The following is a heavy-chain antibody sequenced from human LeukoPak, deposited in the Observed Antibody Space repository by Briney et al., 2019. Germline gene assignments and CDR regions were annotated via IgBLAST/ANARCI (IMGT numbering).Heavy chain of an antibody. CDR1: GGSISSGGYS. CDR2: IYHSGST. Sequence: SETLSLTCAVSGGSISSGGYSWSWIRQPPGKGLEWIGYIYHSGSTNYNPSLKSRVTISVDTSKNQFSLKLSSVTAADTAVYYCARGLYYYDSSGCPLDYWGQGTLVTVSS. V-gene: IGHV4-30-2*01. D-gene: IGHD3-22*01. J-gene: IGHJ4*02. CDR3: ARGLYYYDSSGCPLDY.